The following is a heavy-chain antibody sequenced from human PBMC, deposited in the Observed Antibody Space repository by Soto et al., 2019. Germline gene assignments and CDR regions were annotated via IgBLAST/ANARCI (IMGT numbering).Heavy chain of an antibody. CDR2: ISGSGGST. D-gene: IGHD3-22*01. Sequence: GGSLRLSCAASGFTFSSYAMSWVRQAPGKGLEWVSAISGSGGSTYYADSVKGRFTISRDNSKNTLYLQMNSLRAEDTAVYYCAKDRVRYYDSSGYGVMFDYWGQGTLVTVSS. J-gene: IGHJ4*02. CDR3: AKDRVRYYDSSGYGVMFDY. CDR1: GFTFSSYA. V-gene: IGHV3-23*01.